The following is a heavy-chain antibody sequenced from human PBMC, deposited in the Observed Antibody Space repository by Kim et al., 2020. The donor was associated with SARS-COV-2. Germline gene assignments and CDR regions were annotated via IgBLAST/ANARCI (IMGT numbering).Heavy chain of an antibody. CDR3: AILPPAEYYYDSSGYLSVIDY. CDR1: GGSISSYY. D-gene: IGHD3-22*01. Sequence: SETLSLTCTVSGGSISSYYWSWIRQPAGKGLEWIGRIYTSGSTNYNPSLKSRVTISVDTSKNQFSLKLSSVTAADTAVYYCAILPPAEYYYDSSGYLSVIDYWGQGTLVTVSS. J-gene: IGHJ4*02. V-gene: IGHV4-4*07. CDR2: IYTSGST.